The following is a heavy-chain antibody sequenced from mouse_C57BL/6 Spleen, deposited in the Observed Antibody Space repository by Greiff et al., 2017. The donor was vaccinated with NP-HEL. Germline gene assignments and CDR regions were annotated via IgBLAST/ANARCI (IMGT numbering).Heavy chain of an antibody. D-gene: IGHD2-1*01. CDR2: ISDGGSYT. CDR3: ARDGNYEGGAMDY. CDR1: GFTFSSYA. Sequence: DVKLVESGGGLVKPGGSLKLSCAASGFTFSSYAMSWVRQTPEKRLEWVATISDGGSYTYYPDNVKGRFTISRDNAKNNLYLQMSHLKSEDTAMYYCARDGNYEGGAMDYWGQGTSVTVSS. J-gene: IGHJ4*01. V-gene: IGHV5-4*01.